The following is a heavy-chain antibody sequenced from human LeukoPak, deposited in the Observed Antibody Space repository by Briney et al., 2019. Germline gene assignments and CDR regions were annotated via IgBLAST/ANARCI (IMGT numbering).Heavy chain of an antibody. Sequence: GGSLGLSCAASGFTFSSYAMSWVRQAPGKGLEWVSAISGSGGSTYYADSVKGRFTISRDNSKNTLYLQMNSLRAEDTAVYYCAKDTCSSTSCYFIYYYYMDVWGKGTTVTVSS. D-gene: IGHD2-2*01. V-gene: IGHV3-23*01. J-gene: IGHJ6*03. CDR2: ISGSGGST. CDR1: GFTFSSYA. CDR3: AKDTCSSTSCYFIYYYYMDV.